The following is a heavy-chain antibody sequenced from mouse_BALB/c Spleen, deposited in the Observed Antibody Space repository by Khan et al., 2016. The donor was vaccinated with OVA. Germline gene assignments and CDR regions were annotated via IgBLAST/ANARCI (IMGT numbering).Heavy chain of an antibody. CDR1: GFTFSRFG. V-gene: IGHV5-17*02. Sequence: EVQVVESGGGLVQPGGSRKLSCAASGFTFSRFGMHWVRQAPEKGLEWVAYISSGSSSIYYADTVKGRFTISRDNPKNTLFLQMTSLRSEDTAMHYCARDSNFDYWGQGTTLTVSS. J-gene: IGHJ2*01. CDR2: ISSGSSSI. CDR3: ARDSNFDY.